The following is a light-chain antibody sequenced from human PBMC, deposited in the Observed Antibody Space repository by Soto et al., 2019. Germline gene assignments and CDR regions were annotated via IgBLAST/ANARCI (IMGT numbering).Light chain of an antibody. J-gene: IGKJ4*01. V-gene: IGKV3-20*01. CDR2: DSS. CDR3: QLYGSSPGLT. CDR1: QILNGGS. Sequence: EIVLTQSPGTLSLSPGVRAARSCRTTQILNGGSLAWYQVKPGQAPRLLMYDSSIRAAGVPNRFSGSGSGTDFTLTISSLETEDFAVYYCQLYGSSPGLTFGGGTKVEIK.